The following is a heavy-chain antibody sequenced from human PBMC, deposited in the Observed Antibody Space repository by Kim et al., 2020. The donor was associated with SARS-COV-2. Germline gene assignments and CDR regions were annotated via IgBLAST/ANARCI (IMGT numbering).Heavy chain of an antibody. D-gene: IGHD3-10*01. CDR2: IFTGGST. V-gene: IGHV3-53*01. Sequence: GGSLRLSCTASGFIVTSSNMVWVRQAPGKGLEWVSFIFTGGSTYYSDSAKGRFIISRDSSDNTIYLQMNILRVEDTALYYCASVGGAAQGVWGQGTLVTV. CDR1: GFIVTSSN. CDR3: ASVGGAAQGV. J-gene: IGHJ4*02.